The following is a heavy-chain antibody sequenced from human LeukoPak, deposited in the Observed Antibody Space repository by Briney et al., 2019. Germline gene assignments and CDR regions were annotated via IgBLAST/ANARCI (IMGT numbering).Heavy chain of an antibody. V-gene: IGHV4-39*07. Sequence: SETLSLTCTVSGGSISSGSNYWGWIRQPPGKGLEWIATIYYTGTTYYNPSLKSRVTISVDTSKNQFSLNLRSVTAADTAVYYCAVETTPFDYWGQGTLVTVSS. D-gene: IGHD1-1*01. CDR1: GGSISSGSNY. J-gene: IGHJ4*02. CDR2: IYYTGTT. CDR3: AVETTPFDY.